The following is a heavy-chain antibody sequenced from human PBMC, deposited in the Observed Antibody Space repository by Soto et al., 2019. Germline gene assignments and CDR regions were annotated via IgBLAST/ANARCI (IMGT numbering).Heavy chain of an antibody. CDR3: ARQASEGYSSSPFRF. CDR2: IYYTGRT. V-gene: IGHV4-39*01. D-gene: IGHD6-6*01. Sequence: QLQLQESGPGLVKPSETLSLTCTVSGGSITSGSYYWGWIRQPPGKGLEWIGSIYYTGRTCYKPSLRSRVTISIDTSRNQFSLKVSSVTAADTVVYYCARQASEGYSSSPFRFWGHGTLVTVST. J-gene: IGHJ1*01. CDR1: GGSITSGSYY.